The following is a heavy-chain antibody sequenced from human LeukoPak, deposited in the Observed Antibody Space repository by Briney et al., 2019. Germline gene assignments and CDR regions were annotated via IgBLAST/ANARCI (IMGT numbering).Heavy chain of an antibody. V-gene: IGHV3-30*18. CDR3: AKDPRDSGNYGDH. Sequence: GGSLRLSCAASGFTFSTYGMHWVRQAPGKGLEWVAVISFDGSNTYYADSVKGRFTISRDNSRNTLYLQMNSLRPEDTAVYYCAKDPRDSGNYGDHWGQGTLVTVSS. J-gene: IGHJ4*02. D-gene: IGHD1-26*01. CDR2: ISFDGSNT. CDR1: GFTFSTYG.